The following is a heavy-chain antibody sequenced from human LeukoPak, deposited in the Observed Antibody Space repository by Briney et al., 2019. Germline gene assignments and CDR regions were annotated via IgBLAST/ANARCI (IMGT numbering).Heavy chain of an antibody. D-gene: IGHD6-25*01. Sequence: PSETLSLTCSVSGGSLSSSGYYWGWIRQPPGKGLEWIGTMYYSGTTYHNPSLKSRVTMSVDTAKNQFSLEVNSVTVADTAVYYCARVKQRPATEPFDIWGQGTLVIVSS. CDR2: MYYSGTT. J-gene: IGHJ3*02. CDR3: ARVKQRPATEPFDI. V-gene: IGHV4-39*01. CDR1: GGSLSSSGYY.